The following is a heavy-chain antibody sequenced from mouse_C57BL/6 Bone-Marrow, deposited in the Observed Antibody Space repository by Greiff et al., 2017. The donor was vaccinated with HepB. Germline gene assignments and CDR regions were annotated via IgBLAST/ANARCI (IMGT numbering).Heavy chain of an antibody. Sequence: EVKLMESGGGLVKPGGSLKLSCAASGFTFSDYGMHWVRQAPEKGLEWVAYISSGSSTIYYADTVKGRFTISRDNAKNTLFLQMTSLRSEDTAMYYCARALLRFSPWYFDVWGTGTTVTVSS. D-gene: IGHD1-1*01. CDR2: ISSGSSTI. CDR1: GFTFSDYG. J-gene: IGHJ1*03. V-gene: IGHV5-17*01. CDR3: ARALLRFSPWYFDV.